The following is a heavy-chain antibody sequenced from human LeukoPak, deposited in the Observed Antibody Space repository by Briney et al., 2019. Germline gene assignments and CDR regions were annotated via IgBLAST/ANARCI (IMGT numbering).Heavy chain of an antibody. CDR1: GGSISSSSYY. J-gene: IGHJ6*02. Sequence: PSETLSLTCTVSGGSISSSSYYWGWIRQPPGKGLEWIGSIYYSGSTYYNPSLKSRVTISVDTSKNQFSLKLSSVTAADTAVYYCAREDYYDSSGYYSTLWYYYYGMDVWGQGTTVTVSS. V-gene: IGHV4-39*07. CDR3: AREDYYDSSGYYSTLWYYYYGMDV. D-gene: IGHD3-22*01. CDR2: IYYSGST.